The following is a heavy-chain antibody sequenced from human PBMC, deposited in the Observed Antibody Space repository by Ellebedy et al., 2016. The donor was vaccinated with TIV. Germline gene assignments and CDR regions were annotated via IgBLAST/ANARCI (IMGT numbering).Heavy chain of an antibody. D-gene: IGHD3-3*01. CDR3: AKRVTNFWSGYYGGFDY. J-gene: IGHJ4*02. CDR2: ISGSGGST. CDR1: GFTFSSYA. V-gene: IGHV3-23*01. Sequence: GESLKISXAASGFTFSSYAMSWVRQAPGKGLEWVSAISGSGGSTYYADSVKGRFTISRDNSKNTLYLQMNSLRAEDTAVYYCAKRVTNFWSGYYGGFDYWGQGTLVTVSS.